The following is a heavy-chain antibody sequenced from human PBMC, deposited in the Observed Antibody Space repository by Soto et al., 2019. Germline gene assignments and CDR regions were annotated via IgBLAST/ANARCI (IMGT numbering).Heavy chain of an antibody. D-gene: IGHD1-7*01. CDR2: INSGSTYI. Sequence: EVQLVESGGGLVKPGGSLRLSCAASGFSFSTYSMNWVRQAPGKGLEWVSSINSGSTYIYYADSLKGRFTISRDNATNSLYVDMNRLRAEVTAAYYSAEGELLPYFFDYWGRGTLVTVSA. V-gene: IGHV3-21*06. CDR1: GFSFSTYS. CDR3: AEGELLPYFFDY. J-gene: IGHJ4*02.